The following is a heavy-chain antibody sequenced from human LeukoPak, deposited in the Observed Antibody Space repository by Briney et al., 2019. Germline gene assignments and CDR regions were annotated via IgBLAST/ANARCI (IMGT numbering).Heavy chain of an antibody. CDR3: ARGAAQWPHLDFDY. Sequence: GGSLRLSCAASGFTFSSYSMNWVRQAPGKGLEWVSSISSSSSHIYYADSVEGRFTISRDNAKNSLYLQMNGLRAEDTAVYYCARGAAQWPHLDFDYWGQGTLVTVSS. CDR1: GFTFSSYS. CDR2: ISSSSSHI. J-gene: IGHJ4*02. D-gene: IGHD6-19*01. V-gene: IGHV3-21*01.